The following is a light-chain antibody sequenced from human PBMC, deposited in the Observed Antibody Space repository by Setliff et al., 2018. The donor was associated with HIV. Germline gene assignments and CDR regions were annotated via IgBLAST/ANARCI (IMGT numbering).Light chain of an antibody. CDR2: DDN. V-gene: IGLV3-21*02. J-gene: IGLJ1*01. Sequence: SYELSQPPSVSVAPEETARIACWGDNIGRKSVHWYQRKPGQAPVLVVYDDNDRPSGIPERFSGSNSGNTATLTISRVEAGDEADYYCQVWDSSSDHHVFGTGTKVTVL. CDR1: NIGRKS. CDR3: QVWDSSSDHHV.